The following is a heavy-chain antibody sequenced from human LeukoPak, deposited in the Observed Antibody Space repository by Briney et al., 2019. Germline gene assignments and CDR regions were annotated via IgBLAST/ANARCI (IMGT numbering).Heavy chain of an antibody. CDR1: GFTFNVHG. V-gene: IGHV3-23*01. Sequence: GGSLRLSCVASGFTFNVHGMSWVRQAPGEGLEWVSSVGGGTDIHYADSVKGRFTASGDDSKNTLYLQMNSLRADDTAVYYCARDREQLLGAFDIWGQGTMVTVSS. CDR2: VGGGTDI. D-gene: IGHD2-2*01. J-gene: IGHJ3*02. CDR3: ARDREQLLGAFDI.